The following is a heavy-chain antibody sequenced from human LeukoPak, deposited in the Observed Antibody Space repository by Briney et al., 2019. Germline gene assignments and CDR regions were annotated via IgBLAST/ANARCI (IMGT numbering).Heavy chain of an antibody. J-gene: IGHJ6*03. CDR1: GGSISSYY. CDR2: IYTSGST. D-gene: IGHD6-6*01. V-gene: IGHV4-4*09. Sequence: PSETLSLTCTVSGGSISSYYWSWIRQPPGKGLEWIGYIYTSGSTNYNPSLKTQVTISVDTSKNQFSLKLSSVTAANTAVYYFARGLYPLVLEVIVARPNDYYFYYMDVWGKGTTVTASS. CDR3: ARGLYPLVLEVIVARPNDYYFYYMDV.